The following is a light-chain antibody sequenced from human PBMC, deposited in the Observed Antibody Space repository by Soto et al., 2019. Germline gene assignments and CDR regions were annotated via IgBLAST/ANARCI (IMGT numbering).Light chain of an antibody. Sequence: EIVLTQSPGTLSLSPWERATLSCRASQSVSSKLAWYQQKPGQAPRLLIYDKSTRANGGPARLSGSRSCTEYSLTIISLQSEDFAVYYCQRYNHLPLTFGEGTKVDIK. V-gene: IGKV3-15*01. CDR2: DKS. CDR3: QRYNHLPLT. CDR1: QSVSSK. J-gene: IGKJ4*01.